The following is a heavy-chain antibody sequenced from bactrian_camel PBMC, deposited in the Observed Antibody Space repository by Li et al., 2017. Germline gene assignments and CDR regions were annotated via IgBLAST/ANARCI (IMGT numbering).Heavy chain of an antibody. V-gene: IGHV3S40*01. CDR2: INSGGGST. Sequence: VQLVESGGASVQAGKSLRLSCAASGFTFSSYDMSWVRQAPGKGLEWVSAINSGGGSTYYADSVKGRFTISRDNARNTVYLQMNSLKSEDTALYYCVTSDSWNIYGNYWGQGTQVTVS. CDR3: VTSDSWNIYGNY. D-gene: IGHD1*01. CDR1: GFTFSSYD. J-gene: IGHJ4*01.